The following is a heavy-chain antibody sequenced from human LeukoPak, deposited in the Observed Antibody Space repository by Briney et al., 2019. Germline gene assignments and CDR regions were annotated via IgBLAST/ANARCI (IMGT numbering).Heavy chain of an antibody. Sequence: SATLSLTCTVSGGSISISGYYWIWIRQHPGKGLEWVGYIDNRGTTYYNPSLKSRVSISADTSKNQFSLRLSSVTAADTAVYYCARDQYISSFRYYGMDVWGQGTTVTVSS. CDR3: ARDQYISSFRYYGMDV. CDR1: GGSISISGYY. D-gene: IGHD6-13*01. J-gene: IGHJ6*02. V-gene: IGHV4-31*03. CDR2: IDNRGTT.